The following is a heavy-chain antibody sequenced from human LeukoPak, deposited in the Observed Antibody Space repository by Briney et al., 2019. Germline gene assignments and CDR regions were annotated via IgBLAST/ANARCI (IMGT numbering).Heavy chain of an antibody. J-gene: IGHJ4*02. V-gene: IGHV4-38-2*02. CDR3: ARVRTYGSGSYFFDY. D-gene: IGHD3-10*01. Sequence: SETLSLTCTVSGYSISSGYYGGWIRQPPGKGLEWIGSIYHSGSTYYNPSLKSRVTISVDTSKNQFSLKLSSVTAADTAVYYCARVRTYGSGSYFFDYWGQGTLVTVSS. CDR2: IYHSGST. CDR1: GYSISSGYY.